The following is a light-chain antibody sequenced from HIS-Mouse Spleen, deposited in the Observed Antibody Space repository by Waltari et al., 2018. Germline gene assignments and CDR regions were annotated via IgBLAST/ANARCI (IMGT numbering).Light chain of an antibody. V-gene: IGKV3-15*01. CDR3: QQYNNWPWT. Sequence: EIVMTQSPATLSVSQGERATPSCRASQRVSSNLAWYQQKPGQAPRLLIYGATTRATGIPARFSGSGSGTEFTLTISSMQSEDFAVYYCQQYNNWPWTFGQGTKVEIK. J-gene: IGKJ1*01. CDR2: GAT. CDR1: QRVSSN.